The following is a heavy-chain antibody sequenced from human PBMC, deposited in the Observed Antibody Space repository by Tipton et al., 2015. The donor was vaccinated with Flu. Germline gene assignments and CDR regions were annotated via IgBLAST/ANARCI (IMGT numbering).Heavy chain of an antibody. CDR1: DRSITSYY. J-gene: IGHJ6*02. Sequence: TLSLTCTVSDRSITSYYWSWIRQPPGKGLEWIGYIYNSGTTNFNPSLMSRLTISVDTSKNQFSLKLSSVTAADTAVYFCAIARAPYYYYAMDVWGQGTTVTVSS. V-gene: IGHV4-59*01. CDR3: AIARAPYYYYAMDV. CDR2: IYNSGTT.